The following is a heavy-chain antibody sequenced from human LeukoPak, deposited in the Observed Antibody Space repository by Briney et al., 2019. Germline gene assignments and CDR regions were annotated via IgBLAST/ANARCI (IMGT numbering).Heavy chain of an antibody. CDR2: ISYDGSNK. CDR1: GFTFSSYG. Sequence: PGGSLRLSCAASGFTFSSYGMHWVRQAPGKGLEWVAVISYDGSNKYYADSVKGRFTVSRDNSKNTLYLQMNSLRAEDTAVYYCATDPTLYYYDSSGSYFDYWGQGTLVTVSS. J-gene: IGHJ4*02. D-gene: IGHD3-22*01. V-gene: IGHV3-30*03. CDR3: ATDPTLYYYDSSGSYFDY.